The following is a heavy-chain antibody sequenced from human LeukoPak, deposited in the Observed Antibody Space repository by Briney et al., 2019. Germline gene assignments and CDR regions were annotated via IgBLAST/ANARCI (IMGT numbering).Heavy chain of an antibody. Sequence: PGGSLRLSWAASGFTFSSYEMNWVRQAPGKGLEWVSYISSSGSIIYYADSVKGRFTISRDNAKNSLYLQMNSLRAEDTAVYYCAELGITMIGGVWGKGTTVIISS. CDR2: ISSSGSII. J-gene: IGHJ6*04. D-gene: IGHD3-10*02. CDR3: AELGITMIGGV. CDR1: GFTFSSYE. V-gene: IGHV3-48*03.